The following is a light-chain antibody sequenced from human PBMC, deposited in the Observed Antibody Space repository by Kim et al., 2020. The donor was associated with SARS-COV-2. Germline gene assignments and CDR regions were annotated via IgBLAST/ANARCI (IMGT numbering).Light chain of an antibody. CDR1: QSLLHSDGKIS. J-gene: IGKJ2*03. CDR3: MQGSQRLYS. CDR2: EVS. V-gene: IGKV2D-29*01. Sequence: LVMTQTPLSLSVTPGQPASISCKSSQSLLHSDGKISLYWYLQKPGQPTQLLIYEVSKRFSGVPERFSGSGSGTDFTLKISRVEAEDVGLYYCMQGSQRLYSFGQGTKLEI.